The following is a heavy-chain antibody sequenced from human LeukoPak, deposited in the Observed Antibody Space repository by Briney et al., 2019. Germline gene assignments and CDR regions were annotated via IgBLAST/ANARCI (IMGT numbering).Heavy chain of an antibody. J-gene: IGHJ4*02. Sequence: GGSLRLSCAASGFTFSSYGMHWVRQAPGKGLEWVAFIRYDGSNKYYADSVKGRFTISRDNSKNTLYLQMNSLRAEDTAVYYCAKEDRTVSKYGDWGYWGQGTLVTVSS. CDR1: GFTFSSYG. D-gene: IGHD4-17*01. V-gene: IGHV3-30*02. CDR2: IRYDGSNK. CDR3: AKEDRTVSKYGDWGY.